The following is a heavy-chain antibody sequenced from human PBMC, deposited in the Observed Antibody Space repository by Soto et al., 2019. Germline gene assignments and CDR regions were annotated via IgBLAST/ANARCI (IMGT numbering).Heavy chain of an antibody. V-gene: IGHV4-34*01. D-gene: IGHD3-16*02. CDR1: GGSFSGYY. Sequence: SETLSLTCAVYGGSFSGYYWSRIRQPPGKGLGWIGEINHSGSTNYNPSLKSRVTISVDTSKNQFSLKLSSVTAADTAVYYCARGKLSDYVWGSYRYHFDYWGQGTVVTVSS. CDR2: INHSGST. J-gene: IGHJ4*02. CDR3: ARGKLSDYVWGSYRYHFDY.